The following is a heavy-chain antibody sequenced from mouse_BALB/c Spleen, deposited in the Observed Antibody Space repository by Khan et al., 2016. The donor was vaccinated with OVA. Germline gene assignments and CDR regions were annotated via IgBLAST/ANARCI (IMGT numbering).Heavy chain of an antibody. Sequence: QIQLVQSGPELKKPGETVKISCKASGYTFTNYGMNWVKQAPGKGLKWIGWINTYTGEPTYADDFKGRFAFSLETSASTAFLQINNLKNEDMATYFCARGGYYGQYFDYWGQGTTLTVSS. CDR1: GYTFTNYG. CDR3: ARGGYYGQYFDY. CDR2: INTYTGEP. J-gene: IGHJ2*01. V-gene: IGHV9-1*02. D-gene: IGHD1-1*02.